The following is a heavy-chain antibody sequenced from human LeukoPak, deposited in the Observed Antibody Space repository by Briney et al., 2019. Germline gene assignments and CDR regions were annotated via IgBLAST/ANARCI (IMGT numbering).Heavy chain of an antibody. D-gene: IGHD6-19*01. CDR2: INQDGNEK. CDR3: ARADMAGTVDY. CDR1: GFTFSSYW. J-gene: IGHJ4*02. V-gene: IGHV3-7*04. Sequence: GGSLRLSCAASGFTFSSYWMSWVRQAPGKGLEWVAHINQDGNEKYYVDSVKGRFTISRDNAKNSLFLQMNSLRAEDTAVYYCARADMAGTVDYWGQGTLVTVSS.